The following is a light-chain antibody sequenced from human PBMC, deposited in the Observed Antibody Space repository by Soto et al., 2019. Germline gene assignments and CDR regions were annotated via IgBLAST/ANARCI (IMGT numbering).Light chain of an antibody. V-gene: IGKV1-39*01. CDR2: AAS. CDR3: QQSYSTPVH. CDR1: QSISSY. Sequence: DIQMTQSPSSLSASVGDRVTITCRASQSISSYLNWYQQKPGKAPKLLIYAASSLQSGLPSRFSGSGSGTDFTLTISSLQPEDFAAYYCQQSYSTPVHFGQGTKLEIK. J-gene: IGKJ2*01.